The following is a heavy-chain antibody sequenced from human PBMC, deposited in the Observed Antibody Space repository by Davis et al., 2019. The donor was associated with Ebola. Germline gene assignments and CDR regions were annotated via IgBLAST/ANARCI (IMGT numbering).Heavy chain of an antibody. CDR2: ISSSSLTT. Sequence: GESLKISCAASGFTFSSYSMNWVRQAPGKGLEWLSYISSSSLTTYSADSVKGRFTVSRDNAKNSLYLEMNSLRDEDTAVYYCARDLLATIFDNGMDVWGQGTTVTVSS. D-gene: IGHD3-3*01. CDR1: GFTFSSYS. V-gene: IGHV3-48*02. J-gene: IGHJ6*02. CDR3: ARDLLATIFDNGMDV.